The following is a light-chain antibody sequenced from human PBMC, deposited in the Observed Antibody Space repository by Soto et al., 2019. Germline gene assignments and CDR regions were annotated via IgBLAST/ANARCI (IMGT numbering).Light chain of an antibody. J-gene: IGKJ1*01. Sequence: DIQMTQSPSTLSASVGDRVAITCRASQSISRWLAWFQQKPGKAPKLLIYKASNLGTEVPSRFSGCGSETEFTLTINSLQPDDFATYYCQHRRTFGQGTKVEIK. CDR1: QSISRW. CDR3: QHRRT. CDR2: KAS. V-gene: IGKV1-5*03.